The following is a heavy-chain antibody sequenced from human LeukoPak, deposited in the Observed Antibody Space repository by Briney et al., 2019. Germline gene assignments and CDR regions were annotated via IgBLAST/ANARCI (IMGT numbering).Heavy chain of an antibody. CDR1: GGSISSSSYS. Sequence: SETLSLTCTVSGGSISSSSYSWGWIRQPPGKGLEWIGSIYYSGSTYYNPSLKSRVTISVDTSKNQFSLKLSSVTAADTAVYYCARHVGYSGYDFWYFDYWGQGTLVTVSS. J-gene: IGHJ4*02. V-gene: IGHV4-39*01. CDR2: IYYSGST. CDR3: ARHVGYSGYDFWYFDY. D-gene: IGHD5-12*01.